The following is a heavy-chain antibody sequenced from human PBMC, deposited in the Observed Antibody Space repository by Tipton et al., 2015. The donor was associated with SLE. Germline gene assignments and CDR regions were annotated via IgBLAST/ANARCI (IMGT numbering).Heavy chain of an antibody. D-gene: IGHD2/OR15-2a*01. Sequence: TLSLTCNVSGVSFSSSYWSWIRQPAGRGLEWIGRIYTCGATDDNPSLKSRVTMSVDMSKNQFSLQLTSVTAADTAVYYCARDSTRWSFWGQGTLVTVSS. CDR3: ARDSTRWSF. CDR1: GVSFSSSY. CDR2: IYTCGAT. V-gene: IGHV4-4*07. J-gene: IGHJ4*02.